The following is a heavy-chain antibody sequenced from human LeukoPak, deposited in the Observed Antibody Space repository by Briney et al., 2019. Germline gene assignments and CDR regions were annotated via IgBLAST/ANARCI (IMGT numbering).Heavy chain of an antibody. Sequence: SETLSLTCTVSGGSISSYYWSWIRQPPGKGLEWIGYINYSGSTNYNPSLKSRVTISEDTSKNQFSLKLSSVTAADTAVYYRARDQGSGWPGDWYYYYYMDVWGKGTTVTVSS. V-gene: IGHV4-59*01. CDR3: ARDQGSGWPGDWYYYYYMDV. CDR1: GGSISSYY. D-gene: IGHD6-19*01. CDR2: INYSGST. J-gene: IGHJ6*03.